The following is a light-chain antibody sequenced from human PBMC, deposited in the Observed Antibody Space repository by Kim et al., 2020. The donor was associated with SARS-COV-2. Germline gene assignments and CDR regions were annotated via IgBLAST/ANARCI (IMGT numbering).Light chain of an antibody. CDR3: QQYDSYPLT. V-gene: IGKV1-16*02. Sequence: DIQMTQSPSSLSASVGDRVTITCRASQDISNYLAWFQQKPGRAPKSLIYAASNLQSGVPSKFSGDGSGTDFTLTISSLQPEDFAIYYCQQYDSYPLTFGGGTKVDIK. J-gene: IGKJ4*01. CDR2: AAS. CDR1: QDISNY.